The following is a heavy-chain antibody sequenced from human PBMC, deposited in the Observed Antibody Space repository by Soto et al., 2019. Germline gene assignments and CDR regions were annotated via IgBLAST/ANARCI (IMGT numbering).Heavy chain of an antibody. D-gene: IGHD5-18*01. CDR1: GFTFSSYW. Sequence: GGSLRLSCASSGFTFSSYWMHWVRQAPGKGLVWVSRINSDGSSTSYADSVKGRFTISRDNAKNTLYLQMNSLRAEDTAVYYCARGRGYSYGYFNWGQGTLVTVSS. CDR2: INSDGSST. CDR3: ARGRGYSYGYFN. V-gene: IGHV3-74*01. J-gene: IGHJ4*02.